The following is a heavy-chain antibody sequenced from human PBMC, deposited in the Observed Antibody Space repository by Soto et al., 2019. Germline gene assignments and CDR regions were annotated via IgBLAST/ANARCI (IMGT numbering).Heavy chain of an antibody. CDR2: ISSSGSTI. Sequence: VGSLRLSCAASGFTFSDYYMSWIRQAPGKGLEWVSYISSSGSTIYYADSVKGRFTISRDNAKNSLYLQMNSLRAEDTAVYYCARVNCSGGSCYSGGYYYGMDVWGQGTTVTVSS. D-gene: IGHD2-15*01. J-gene: IGHJ6*02. CDR1: GFTFSDYY. CDR3: ARVNCSGGSCYSGGYYYGMDV. V-gene: IGHV3-11*01.